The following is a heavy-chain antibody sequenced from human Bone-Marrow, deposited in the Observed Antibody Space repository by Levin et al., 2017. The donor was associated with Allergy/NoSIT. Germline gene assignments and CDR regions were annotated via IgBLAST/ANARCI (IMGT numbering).Heavy chain of an antibody. CDR3: ARVPGIAGLNHMDV. D-gene: IGHD6-13*01. J-gene: IGHJ6*03. Sequence: AGGSLRLSCAASGFTFDDYGMNWVRQVPGKGLEWVSGTNWNGGDTKYADSVKGRFIISRDNAKNSLYLQMNSLRVEDTALYHCARVPGIAGLNHMDVWGKGTTVSVSS. V-gene: IGHV3-20*01. CDR2: TNWNGGDT. CDR1: GFTFDDYG.